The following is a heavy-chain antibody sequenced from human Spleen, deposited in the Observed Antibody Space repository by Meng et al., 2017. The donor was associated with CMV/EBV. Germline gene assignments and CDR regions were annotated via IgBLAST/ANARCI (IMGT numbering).Heavy chain of an antibody. CDR1: GFTFSSYE. Sequence: GESLKISCAASGFTFSSYEMNWVRQAPGKGLEWVSYISSSGSTIYYADSVKGRFTISRDNAKNSLYLQMNSLRAEDTAVYYCARSLYSNFFYGMDVWGQGTTVTVSS. D-gene: IGHD4-11*01. J-gene: IGHJ6*02. CDR3: ARSLYSNFFYGMDV. V-gene: IGHV3-48*03. CDR2: ISSSGSTI.